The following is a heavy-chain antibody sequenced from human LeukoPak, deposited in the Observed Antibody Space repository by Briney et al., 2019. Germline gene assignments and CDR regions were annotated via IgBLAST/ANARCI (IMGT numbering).Heavy chain of an antibody. CDR2: ISRTSEST. D-gene: IGHD2-15*01. CDR3: AKDGGSDPDSFDI. Sequence: KPGGSLRLSCAASGFSFNTYSMTWVRQAPGKWLEWVSIISRTSESTFYADSVKGRFTISRDNTKNSLYLQMNSLRAEDTAVYYCAKDGGSDPDSFDIWGQGTMVTVSS. V-gene: IGHV3-21*01. CDR1: GFSFNTYS. J-gene: IGHJ3*02.